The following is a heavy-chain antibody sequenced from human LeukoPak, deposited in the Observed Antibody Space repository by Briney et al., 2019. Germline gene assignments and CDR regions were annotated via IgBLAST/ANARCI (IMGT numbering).Heavy chain of an antibody. Sequence: GGSLRLSCAATGITFSSYAMSWVRQAPGKGLEWVSAISGSGGSTYYADSVKGRFTISRDNSKNTLYLQMNSLRAEDTAVYYCAKDEIAAAGSYYWGQGTLVTVSS. V-gene: IGHV3-23*01. CDR1: GITFSSYA. J-gene: IGHJ4*02. D-gene: IGHD6-13*01. CDR3: AKDEIAAAGSYY. CDR2: ISGSGGST.